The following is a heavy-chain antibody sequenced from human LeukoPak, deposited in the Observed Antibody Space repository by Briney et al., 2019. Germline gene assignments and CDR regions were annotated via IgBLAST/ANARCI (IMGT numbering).Heavy chain of an antibody. CDR3: ARDREVVVIGAFDI. CDR2: IYYTGST. V-gene: IGHV4-59*01. Sequence: SETLSLTCTVSGGSLNSYYWSWIRQPPGKGLEWIGYIYYTGSTNYNPSLKSRVTISVDTSKNQFSLKLSSVTAADTAVYYCARDREVVVIGAFDIWGQGTMVTVSS. J-gene: IGHJ3*02. D-gene: IGHD3-22*01. CDR1: GGSLNSYY.